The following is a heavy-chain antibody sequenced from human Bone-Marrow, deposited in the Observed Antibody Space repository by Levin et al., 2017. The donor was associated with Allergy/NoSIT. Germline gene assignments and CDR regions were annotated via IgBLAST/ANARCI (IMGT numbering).Heavy chain of an antibody. D-gene: IGHD5/OR15-5a*01. CDR1: GFTFDDYG. V-gene: IGHV3-20*04. CDR2: INWSGGTR. CDR3: ARAMNMVSTTRFSVHP. Sequence: GGSLRLSCAASGFTFDDYGMTWVRQAPGKGLEWVSAINWSGGTRDYADSVKGRFTISRDNAKSSLFLQMNSLRVEDTAFYYCARAMNMVSTTRFSVHPWGQGTLVTVSS. J-gene: IGHJ1*01.